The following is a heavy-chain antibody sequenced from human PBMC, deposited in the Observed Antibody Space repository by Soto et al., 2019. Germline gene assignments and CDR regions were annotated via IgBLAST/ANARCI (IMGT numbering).Heavy chain of an antibody. Sequence: QPGGSLRLSCAASGFTFSSYAMSWVRQAPGKGLEWVSAISGSGGSTYYADSVKGRFTISRDNSKNTLYLQMNSLRAEDTAVYYCAKLGAYCGGDCYSPRPRNFQHWGQGTLVTVSS. CDR3: AKLGAYCGGDCYSPRPRNFQH. V-gene: IGHV3-23*01. CDR2: ISGSGGST. D-gene: IGHD2-21*02. J-gene: IGHJ1*01. CDR1: GFTFSSYA.